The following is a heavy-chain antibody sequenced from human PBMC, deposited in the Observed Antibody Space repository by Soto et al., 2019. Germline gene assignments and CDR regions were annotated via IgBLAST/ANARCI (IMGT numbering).Heavy chain of an antibody. V-gene: IGHV3-74*01. Sequence: GGSLRLSCAASGFTFASYTMTWVRQPPGKGLEWVSRINSDGSSTSYADSVKGRFTISRDNAKNTLYLQMNSLRAEDTAVYYCARDSRTRYGMDVWGQGTTVTVSS. CDR3: ARDSRTRYGMDV. CDR1: GFTFASYT. CDR2: INSDGSST. J-gene: IGHJ6*02.